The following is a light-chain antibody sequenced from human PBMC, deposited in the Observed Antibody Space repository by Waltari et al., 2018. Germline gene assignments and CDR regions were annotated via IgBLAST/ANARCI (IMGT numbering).Light chain of an antibody. Sequence: QSALTQPASVSGSPGQSITISCTGTSSDVGGYNYVSWYQHHPGKAPKLMIYDVSNGPCGVWTGFAGTRWGHTASLTISGRQAEDEADYYCSSFTSSSTWVFGGGTKLTVL. CDR2: DVS. J-gene: IGLJ3*02. V-gene: IGLV2-14*03. CDR3: SSFTSSSTWV. CDR1: SSDVGGYNY.